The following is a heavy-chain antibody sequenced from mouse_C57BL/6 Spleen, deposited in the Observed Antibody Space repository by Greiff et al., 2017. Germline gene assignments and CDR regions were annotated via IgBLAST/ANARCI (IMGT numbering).Heavy chain of an antibody. V-gene: IGHV1-55*01. D-gene: IGHD3-2*02. CDR3: ASPLDSSGYVHDY. CDR1: GYTFTSYG. Sequence: QVQLQQPGAELVKPGASVKMSCKASGYTFTSYGITWVKQRPGHGLEWIGDIYPGSGRTNYNEKVKSKATLTVDTYSSTAYMQLSSLTSEDSACYYCASPLDSSGYVHDYWGHGTTLTVSS. J-gene: IGHJ2*01. CDR2: IYPGSGRT.